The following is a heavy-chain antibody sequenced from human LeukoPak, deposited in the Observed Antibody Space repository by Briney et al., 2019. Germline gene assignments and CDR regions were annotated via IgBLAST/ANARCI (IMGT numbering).Heavy chain of an antibody. Sequence: SETLSLTCAVYGGSFSGYYWSWIRQPPGKGLEWIGEISHSGSTNYNPSLKSRVTISVDRSKNQFSLKLSSVTAADTAVYYCARGYGGKLDYWGQGTLVTVSS. J-gene: IGHJ4*02. V-gene: IGHV4-34*01. CDR3: ARGYGGKLDY. CDR2: ISHSGST. CDR1: GGSFSGYY. D-gene: IGHD4-23*01.